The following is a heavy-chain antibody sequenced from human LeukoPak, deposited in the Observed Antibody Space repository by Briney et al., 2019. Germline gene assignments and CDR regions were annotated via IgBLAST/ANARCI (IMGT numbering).Heavy chain of an antibody. J-gene: IGHJ4*02. V-gene: IGHV3-9*01. Sequence: GGSLRLSCAASGFTFSSYAMGWVRQAPGKGLEWVSGISWNSGSIGYADSVKGRFTISRDNAKNSLYLQMNSLRAEDTALYYCAKENGYCSSTSCHFDYWGQGTLVTVSS. CDR2: ISWNSGSI. D-gene: IGHD2-2*01. CDR1: GFTFSSYA. CDR3: AKENGYCSSTSCHFDY.